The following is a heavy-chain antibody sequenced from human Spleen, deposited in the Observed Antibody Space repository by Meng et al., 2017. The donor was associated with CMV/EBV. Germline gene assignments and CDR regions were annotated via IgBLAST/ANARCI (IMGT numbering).Heavy chain of an antibody. Sequence: FTFSSYAMHWVRQAPGKGLEWVAVISYDGSNKYYADSVKGRFTISRDNSKNTLYLQMNSLRAEDTAVYYCAKGDNRDWNYNNCFDPWGQGTLVTVSS. J-gene: IGHJ5*02. V-gene: IGHV3-30-3*02. D-gene: IGHD1-7*01. CDR2: ISYDGSNK. CDR3: AKGDNRDWNYNNCFDP. CDR1: FTFSSYA.